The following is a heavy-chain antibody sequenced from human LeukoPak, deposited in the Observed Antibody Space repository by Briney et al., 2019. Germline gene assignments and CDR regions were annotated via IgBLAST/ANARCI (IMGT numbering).Heavy chain of an antibody. V-gene: IGHV4-34*01. J-gene: IGHJ4*02. Sequence: SETLSLTCAVYGGSFSGYYWSWIRQPPGKGLEWIGEINHSGSTNYNPSLRSRVTISVDTSKNQFSLKLSSVTAADTAVYYCVRHDGRGGATMGALDSWGQGSLVTVSS. D-gene: IGHD4/OR15-4a*01. CDR2: INHSGST. CDR1: GGSFSGYY. CDR3: VRHDGRGGATMGALDS.